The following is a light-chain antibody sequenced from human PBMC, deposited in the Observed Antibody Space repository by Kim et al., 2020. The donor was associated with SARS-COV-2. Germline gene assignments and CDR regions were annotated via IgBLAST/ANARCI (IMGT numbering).Light chain of an antibody. J-gene: IGKJ2*01. Sequence: IQMTQSPSSLSASVGDRVTITCRASQSINNFLNWYQQKSGEAPKLLMYATSNLQGGVPLRFSGSGSGTEFTLTISSLQPEDSATYYCQHSYISSYIFGQGTKLEI. CDR1: QSINNF. V-gene: IGKV1-39*01. CDR2: ATS. CDR3: QHSYISSYI.